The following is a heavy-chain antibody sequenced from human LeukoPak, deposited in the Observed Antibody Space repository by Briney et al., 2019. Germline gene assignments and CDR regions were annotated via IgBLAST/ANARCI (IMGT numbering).Heavy chain of an antibody. CDR2: IYYSGST. V-gene: IGHV4-39*01. J-gene: IGHJ3*02. Sequence: SETLSLTCTVSGGSISSSSYYWGWIRQPPGKGLEWIGSIYYSGSTYYNPSLKSRVTISVDTSKNQFSLKLSSVTAADTAVYYCASSPLTGTTNDAFDIWDQGTMVTVSS. D-gene: IGHD1-7*01. CDR3: ASSPLTGTTNDAFDI. CDR1: GGSISSSSYY.